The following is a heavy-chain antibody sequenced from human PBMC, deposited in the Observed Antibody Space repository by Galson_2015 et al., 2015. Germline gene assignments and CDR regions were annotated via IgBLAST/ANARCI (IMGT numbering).Heavy chain of an antibody. Sequence: GYTFTSYYMHWVRQAPGQGLEWMGMINPSGGSTSYAQKFQGRVTMTRDTSTSTVYMELSSLRSEDTAVYYCARERRSGYYYGMDVWGQGTTVTVSS. V-gene: IGHV1-46*01. CDR1: GYTFTSYY. J-gene: IGHJ6*02. CDR2: INPSGGST. CDR3: ARERRSGYYYGMDV.